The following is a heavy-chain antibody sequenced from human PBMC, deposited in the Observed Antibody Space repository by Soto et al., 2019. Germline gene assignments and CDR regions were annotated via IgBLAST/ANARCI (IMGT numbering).Heavy chain of an antibody. Sequence: QVQLQESGPGLVRPSGTLSLTCTFSGGSIASDNWWTWVRQPPGRGQEWIGEMYHSGTTNYSPSLKSRVTILIDESKNQFSLKLTSVTAADTARYYCARASASSMLRGVIINWGQGTLVTVSS. CDR3: ARASASSMLRGVIIN. V-gene: IGHV4-4*02. J-gene: IGHJ4*02. CDR2: MYHSGTT. D-gene: IGHD3-10*01. CDR1: GGSIASDNW.